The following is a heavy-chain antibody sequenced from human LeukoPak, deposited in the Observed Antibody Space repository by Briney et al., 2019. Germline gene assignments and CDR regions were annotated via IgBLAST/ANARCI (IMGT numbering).Heavy chain of an antibody. CDR3: ASDARNYYDSSGYQHFGY. V-gene: IGHV1-2*02. J-gene: IGHJ4*02. Sequence: GASVKVSCKASGYTFTGYYMRWVRQAPGQGLEWMGWINPNSGGTNYAQKFQGRVTMTRDTSISTAYMELSRLRSDDTAVYYCASDARNYYDSSGYQHFGYWGQGTLVTVSS. D-gene: IGHD3-22*01. CDR2: INPNSGGT. CDR1: GYTFTGYY.